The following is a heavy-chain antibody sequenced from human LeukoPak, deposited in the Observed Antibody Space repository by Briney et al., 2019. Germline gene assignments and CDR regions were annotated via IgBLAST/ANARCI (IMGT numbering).Heavy chain of an antibody. CDR2: IIPIFGTA. J-gene: IGHJ6*02. CDR3: ARGAMVRGVIGRHYYYYGMDV. D-gene: IGHD3-10*01. V-gene: IGHV1-69*13. CDR1: GGTFSSYA. Sequence: ASVKVSCKASGGTFSSYAISWVRQAPGQGLEWMGGIIPIFGTANYAQKFQGRVTITADESTSTAYMELSSLRSEDTAVYYCARGAMVRGVIGRHYYYYGMDVWGQGTTVTVSS.